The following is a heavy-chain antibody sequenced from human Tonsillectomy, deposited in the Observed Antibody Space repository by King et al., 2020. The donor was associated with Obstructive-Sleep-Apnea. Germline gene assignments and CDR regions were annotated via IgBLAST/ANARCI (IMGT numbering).Heavy chain of an antibody. V-gene: IGHV3-15*01. CDR2: IKSKTDGGTT. Sequence: VQLVESGGGLVKPGGSLRLSCAASGFTFSNAWMSWVRQAPGKGLEWVGRIKSKTDGGTTDYAAPVKGRFTISRDDSKNTLYLQMNSLKTEDTAVYYCTTAQEGDSDAFDIWGQGTMVTVSS. J-gene: IGHJ3*02. CDR1: GFTFSNAW. D-gene: IGHD2-21*01. CDR3: TTAQEGDSDAFDI.